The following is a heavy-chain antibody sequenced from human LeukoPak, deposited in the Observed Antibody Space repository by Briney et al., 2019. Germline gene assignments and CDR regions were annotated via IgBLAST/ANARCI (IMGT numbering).Heavy chain of an antibody. CDR3: VREKRTDNALDV. Sequence: PGGSLRLSCVGSGFTFSSYDMHWVRQGPGKGLEWVSVIGLGGDTSYEGSVKGRFTISRENARNSLYLQMSGLTVGDTAVYYCVREKRTDNALDVWGHGTLVSVSS. V-gene: IGHV3-13*01. J-gene: IGHJ3*01. CDR2: IGLGGDT. CDR1: GFTFSSYD.